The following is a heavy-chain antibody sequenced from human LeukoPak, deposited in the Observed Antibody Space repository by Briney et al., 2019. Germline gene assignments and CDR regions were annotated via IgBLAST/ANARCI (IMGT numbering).Heavy chain of an antibody. Sequence: SETLSLTCTVSGGSISSSSYYWGWIRQPPGKGLEWIGSIYYSGSTYYNPSLKSRVTISVDTSKNQFSLKLSPVTAADTAVYYCARERRDGYNPIHFDYWGQGTLVTVSS. CDR3: ARERRDGYNPIHFDY. D-gene: IGHD5-24*01. CDR2: IYYSGST. J-gene: IGHJ4*02. V-gene: IGHV4-39*07. CDR1: GGSISSSSYY.